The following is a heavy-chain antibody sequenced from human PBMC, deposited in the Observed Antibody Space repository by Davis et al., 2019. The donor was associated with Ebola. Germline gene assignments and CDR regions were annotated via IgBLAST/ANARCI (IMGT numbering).Heavy chain of an antibody. V-gene: IGHV3-30*02. D-gene: IGHD6-19*01. CDR1: GFTFSSSG. J-gene: IGHJ3*02. Sequence: GESLKISCAASGFTFSSSGMHWVRQAPGKGLEWVGFIRDDGSNKYYADSVKGRFTISRDNAKNTLYLQMNSLRAEDTAIYYCVRVSRNIATGWYRFDAFDIWGQGTLVTVS. CDR2: IRDDGSNK. CDR3: VRVSRNIATGWYRFDAFDI.